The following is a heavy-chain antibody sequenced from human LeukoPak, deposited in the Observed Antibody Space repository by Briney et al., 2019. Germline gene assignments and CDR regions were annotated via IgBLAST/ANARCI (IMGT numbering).Heavy chain of an antibody. J-gene: IGHJ5*02. CDR2: ISSGSTYI. CDR3: AREALIAAAGHKFNWFDP. Sequence: GGSLRLSCAASGFTFSSYSMNWVRQAPGKGLEWVSSISSGSTYINYADSMKGRFTISRDNARNSLYLQMNSLRAGDTAVYYCAREALIAAAGHKFNWFDPWGQGTLVTVSS. D-gene: IGHD6-13*01. V-gene: IGHV3-21*01. CDR1: GFTFSSYS.